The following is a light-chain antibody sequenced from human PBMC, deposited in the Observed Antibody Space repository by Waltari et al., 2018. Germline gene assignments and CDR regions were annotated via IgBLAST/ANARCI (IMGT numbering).Light chain of an antibody. V-gene: IGKV3-11*01. J-gene: IGKJ4*01. CDR1: QSVRSY. CDR2: DAS. Sequence: EIVLTQSPATLSLSPGERATLSCRASQSVRSYLAWYQQKPGQAPRLLIYDASNRATGIPARCSGSGSGTDFTLTISSQEPEDFAIYYCQQRSNWPPLTFGGGTKVEIK. CDR3: QQRSNWPPLT.